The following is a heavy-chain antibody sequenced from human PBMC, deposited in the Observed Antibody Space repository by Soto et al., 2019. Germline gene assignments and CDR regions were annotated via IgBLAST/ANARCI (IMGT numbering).Heavy chain of an antibody. V-gene: IGHV2-5*02. Sequence: QITLKESGPPLVRPAQTLTLTCAFSGFSLTTTHMGVAWIRQPPGKALKWLALIYWDDDKRYSPSLKNRLANSKDTSRNRVVLTITNMNPEDTGTYYCAHAGDYDLLSFDHWGPGTLVTVSS. J-gene: IGHJ4*02. D-gene: IGHD4-17*01. CDR1: GFSLTTTHMG. CDR2: IYWDDDK. CDR3: AHAGDYDLLSFDH.